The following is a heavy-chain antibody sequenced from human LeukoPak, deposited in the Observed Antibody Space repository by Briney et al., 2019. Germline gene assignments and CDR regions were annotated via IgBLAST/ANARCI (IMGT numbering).Heavy chain of an antibody. CDR2: IIPILGIA. J-gene: IGHJ5*02. V-gene: IGHV1-69*04. Sequence: SVKVSCRASGGTFISYAISWVRQAPGQGLEWMGRIIPILGIANYALKFQGRVTITADKSTSTAYMELSSLRSEDTAVYYCARDFPDTAMSLPFDPWGQGTLVTVSS. CDR1: GGTFISYA. D-gene: IGHD5-18*01. CDR3: ARDFPDTAMSLPFDP.